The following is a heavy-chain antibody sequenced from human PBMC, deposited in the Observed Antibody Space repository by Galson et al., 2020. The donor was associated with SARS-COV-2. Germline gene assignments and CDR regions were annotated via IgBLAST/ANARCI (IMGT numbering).Heavy chain of an antibody. V-gene: IGHV4-38-2*01. CDR2: IYHSGST. CDR3: ARLHSGYDFDY. D-gene: IGHD5-12*01. J-gene: IGHJ4*02. CDR1: GYSISSGYY. Sequence: SETLSLTCDVSGYSISSGYYWGWIRQPPGKGLAWIGRIYHSGSTYYNPSLKSRVTISVDTSKNQFSLKLSSVTAADTAVYDCARLHSGYDFDYWCQGTLVTVSS.